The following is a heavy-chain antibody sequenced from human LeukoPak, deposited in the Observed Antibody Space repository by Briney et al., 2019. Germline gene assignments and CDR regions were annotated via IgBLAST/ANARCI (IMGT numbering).Heavy chain of an antibody. J-gene: IGHJ4*02. CDR1: GDSISRYY. D-gene: IGHD5-18*01. CDR2: VYTSGST. V-gene: IGHV4-4*07. CDR3: ARAGLGCSYGFDY. Sequence: PSETLSLTCSVSGDSISRYYWSWVRQPAGKGLEWIGRVYTSGSTNYNPSLKSRVTMSLDPSKNQFSLKLGSVTAADTAVYYCARAGLGCSYGFDYWGQGTLVTVSS.